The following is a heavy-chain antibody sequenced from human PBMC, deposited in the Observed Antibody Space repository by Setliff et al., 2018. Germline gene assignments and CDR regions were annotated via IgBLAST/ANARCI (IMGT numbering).Heavy chain of an antibody. Sequence: GESLRLSCAGSGFPFSSHAITWVRQAPGKGLEWVSSISGSGTTTYYADSVKGRFTISRDNGENTLYLQMDSLRVEDTAVYYCAKDPPWSPDYYFDYWGQGTLVTV. CDR3: AKDPPWSPDYYFDY. J-gene: IGHJ4*02. CDR2: ISGSGTTT. V-gene: IGHV3-23*01. CDR1: GFPFSSHA. D-gene: IGHD3-3*01.